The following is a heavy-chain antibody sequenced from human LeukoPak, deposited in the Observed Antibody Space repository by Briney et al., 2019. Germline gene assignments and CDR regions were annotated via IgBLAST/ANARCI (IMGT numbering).Heavy chain of an antibody. CDR3: ARRVGRWFGERAYYYNYMDV. Sequence: SETLSLTCTVSGYSISSGYYWSWIRQPPGKGLEWIGYIYYSGSTNYNPSLKSRVTISVDTSKNQFSLKLSSVTAADTAVYYCARRVGRWFGERAYYYNYMDVWDKGTTVTISS. D-gene: IGHD3-10*01. CDR1: GYSISSGYY. V-gene: IGHV4-61*01. CDR2: IYYSGST. J-gene: IGHJ6*03.